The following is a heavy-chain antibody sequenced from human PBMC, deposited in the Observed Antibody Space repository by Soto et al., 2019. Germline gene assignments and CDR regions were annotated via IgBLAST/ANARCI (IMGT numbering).Heavy chain of an antibody. D-gene: IGHD1-7*01. V-gene: IGHV4-31*03. CDR2: IYYSGST. CDR3: AREGELSNWFDP. CDR1: GGSISSGGYY. J-gene: IGHJ5*02. Sequence: LSLTCTVSGGSISSGGYYWSWIRQHPGKGLEWIGYIYYSGSTYYNPSLKSRVTISVDTSKNQFSLKLSSVTAADTAVYYCAREGELSNWFDPWGQGTLVTVSS.